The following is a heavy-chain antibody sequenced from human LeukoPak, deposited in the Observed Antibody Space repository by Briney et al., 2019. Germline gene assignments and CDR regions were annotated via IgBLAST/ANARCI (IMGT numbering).Heavy chain of an antibody. Sequence: GGSLRLSCAASGFTFSNYGLHWVRQAPGKGLEWVAFIRSDGNIKYYADSVKGRFTISRDNSKNTLYLQMNSLRAEDTAVYYCAKDVPTAYFDYWGQGTLVTAFS. V-gene: IGHV3-30*02. CDR2: IRSDGNIK. J-gene: IGHJ4*02. CDR1: GFTFSNYG. D-gene: IGHD1-1*01. CDR3: AKDVPTAYFDY.